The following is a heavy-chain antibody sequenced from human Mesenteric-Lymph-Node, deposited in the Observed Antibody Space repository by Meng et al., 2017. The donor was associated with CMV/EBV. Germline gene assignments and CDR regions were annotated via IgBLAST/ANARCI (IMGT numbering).Heavy chain of an antibody. V-gene: IGHV1-18*01. D-gene: IGHD1-7*01. Sequence: ASVKVSCKASGYTFHNFFINWVRQAPGQGLEWLGWTNAYNGHAKYAQNLQGRVTMTTDTSTTTAYMELRSLRADDTAVYFCARLSQLLTNIPNSHRYGMDVWGQGTTVTVSS. CDR1: GYTFHNFF. CDR2: TNAYNGHA. J-gene: IGHJ6*02. CDR3: ARLSQLLTNIPNSHRYGMDV.